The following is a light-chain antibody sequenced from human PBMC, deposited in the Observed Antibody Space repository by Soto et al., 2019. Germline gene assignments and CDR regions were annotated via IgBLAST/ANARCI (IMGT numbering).Light chain of an antibody. Sequence: EIVLTQSPGTLSLSPGERATLSCRASQSVSSGYLAWYQQKPGQAPRLLMFGASSRATGIPDRFSGSGSGTDFTLTISGLEPEDFAVYYCQQYGTSPLTFGGGTKVEIK. V-gene: IGKV3-20*01. J-gene: IGKJ4*01. CDR3: QQYGTSPLT. CDR1: QSVSSGY. CDR2: GAS.